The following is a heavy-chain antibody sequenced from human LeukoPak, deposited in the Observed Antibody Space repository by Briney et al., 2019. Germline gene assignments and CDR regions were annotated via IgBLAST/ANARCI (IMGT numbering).Heavy chain of an antibody. J-gene: IGHJ3*02. CDR1: GYTFTSYG. CDR2: ISAYNGNT. V-gene: IGHV1-18*04. Sequence: ASVKVSCKASGYTFTSYGISWVRQAPGQGLEWMGWISAYNGNTNYAQKLQGRVTMTTDTSTSTAYMELRSLRSDDTAVYYCAGDTCSSTSCHTPGVDAFDIWGQGTMVTVSS. D-gene: IGHD2-2*01. CDR3: AGDTCSSTSCHTPGVDAFDI.